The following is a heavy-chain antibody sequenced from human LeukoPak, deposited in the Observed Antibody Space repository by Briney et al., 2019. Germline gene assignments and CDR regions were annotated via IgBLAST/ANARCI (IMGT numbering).Heavy chain of an antibody. J-gene: IGHJ4*02. CDR3: ARLHCSSTSCYLYIDY. D-gene: IGHD2-2*01. Sequence: PSETLSLTCALSGYSISSGYYWGWIRQPPGKGLEWIGSIYHSGSTYYNPSLKSRVTISVDTSKNQFSLKLSSVTAADTAVYYCARLHCSSTSCYLYIDYWGQGTLVTVSS. CDR2: IYHSGST. V-gene: IGHV4-38-2*01. CDR1: GYSISSGYY.